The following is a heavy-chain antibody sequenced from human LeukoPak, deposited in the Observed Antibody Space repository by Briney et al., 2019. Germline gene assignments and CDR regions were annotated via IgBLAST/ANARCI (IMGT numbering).Heavy chain of an antibody. Sequence: GASVKVSCKASGYTFTSYAMHWVRQAPGQRLEWMGWINAGNGNTKYSQKFQGRVTITRDTSASTAYMELSSLRSEDTAVYYCARVSYYYDSSGYFGGWGQGTLVTVSS. CDR3: ARVSYYYDSSGYFGG. CDR2: INAGNGNT. J-gene: IGHJ4*02. CDR1: GYTFTSYA. V-gene: IGHV1-3*01. D-gene: IGHD3-22*01.